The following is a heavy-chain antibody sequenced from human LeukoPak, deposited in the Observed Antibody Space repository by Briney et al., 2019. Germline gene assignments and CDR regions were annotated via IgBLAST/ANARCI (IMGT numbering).Heavy chain of an antibody. J-gene: IGHJ5*02. CDR1: GFTFSSYS. CDR2: ISSSSSYI. D-gene: IGHD3-3*01. Sequence: GGSLRLSCAASGFTFSSYSMNWVRQAPGKGLEWVSSISSSSSYIYYADSVKGRFTISRDNAKNSLYLQMNSLRAEDTAVCYCARESVYDFWSGYYRFRFDPWGQGTLVTVSS. V-gene: IGHV3-21*01. CDR3: ARESVYDFWSGYYRFRFDP.